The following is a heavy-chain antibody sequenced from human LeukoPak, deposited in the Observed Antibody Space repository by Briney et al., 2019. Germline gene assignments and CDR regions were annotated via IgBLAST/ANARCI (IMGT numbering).Heavy chain of an antibody. CDR1: GGSISSHY. J-gene: IGHJ4*02. V-gene: IGHV4-4*07. CDR3: ARDHTRKDIVVVPAAMGAYYFDY. CDR2: IYTSGST. D-gene: IGHD2-2*01. Sequence: SETLSLTCTVSGGSISSHYWSWIRQPAGKGLEWIGRIYTSGSTNYNPSLKSRVTMSVGTSKNQFSLKLSSVTAADTAVYYCARDHTRKDIVVVPAAMGAYYFDYWGQGTLVTVSS.